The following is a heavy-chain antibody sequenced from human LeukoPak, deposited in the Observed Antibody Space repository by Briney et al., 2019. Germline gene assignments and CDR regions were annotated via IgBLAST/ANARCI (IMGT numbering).Heavy chain of an antibody. CDR3: AREKDYDFWSGYSHYYYYMDV. CDR1: GGTFSSYA. CDR2: IIPIFGTA. V-gene: IGHV1-69*06. J-gene: IGHJ6*03. D-gene: IGHD3-3*01. Sequence: SVKVSCKASGGTFSSYAISWVRQAPGQGLEWMGGIIPIFGTANYAQKFQGRVTITADKSTSTAYMELSSLRSEDAAVYYCAREKDYDFWSGYSHYYYYMDVWGKGTTVTVSS.